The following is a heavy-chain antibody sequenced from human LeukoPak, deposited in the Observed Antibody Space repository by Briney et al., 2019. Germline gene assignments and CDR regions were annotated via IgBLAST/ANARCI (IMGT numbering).Heavy chain of an antibody. Sequence: GGSLRLSCAASGFTLSRDSMNWARQAQGRGRGWVSYIMGGGSPIYYADSVRGRFTISRDNAKNSLYLQMNSLRAEDTAVYYCVRDNPRCCGVVPANIDDYWGQGTLVTVSS. D-gene: IGHD2-15*01. V-gene: IGHV3-48*01. CDR3: VRDNPRCCGVVPANIDDY. CDR1: GFTLSRDS. CDR2: IMGGGSPI. J-gene: IGHJ4*02.